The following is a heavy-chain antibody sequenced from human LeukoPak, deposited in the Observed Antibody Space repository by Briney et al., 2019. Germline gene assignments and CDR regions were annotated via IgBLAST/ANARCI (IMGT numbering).Heavy chain of an antibody. V-gene: IGHV4-34*01. D-gene: IGHD3-10*02. CDR3: ARGCSGSYLPTAYDY. CDR1: GGSFSGYY. J-gene: IGHJ4*02. CDR2: INHSGST. Sequence: SETLSLTCAVYGGSFSGYYWSWIRQPPGKGLEWIGEINHSGSTNYNPSLKSRVTISVDTSKNQFSLKLSSVTAADTAVYYCARGCSGSYLPTAYDYWGQGTLVTVSS.